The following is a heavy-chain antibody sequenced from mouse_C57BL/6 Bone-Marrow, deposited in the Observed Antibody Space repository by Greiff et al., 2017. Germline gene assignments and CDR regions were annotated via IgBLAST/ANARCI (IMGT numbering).Heavy chain of an antibody. CDR3: VSYHDYGSSLWYFGG. CDR2: IYPRSGTT. CDR1: GYTFTSYG. D-gene: IGHD1-1*01. V-gene: IGHV1-81*01. J-gene: IGHJ1*03. Sequence: QVQRKESGAELARPGASVTLSCTASGYTFTSYGISWVQQRTGQGLEWIGEIYPRSGTTYYNENFKGKATLTADKSSSTAYMELRILTSEHSAVYFGVSYHDYGSSLWYFGGWGTGATVTVAS.